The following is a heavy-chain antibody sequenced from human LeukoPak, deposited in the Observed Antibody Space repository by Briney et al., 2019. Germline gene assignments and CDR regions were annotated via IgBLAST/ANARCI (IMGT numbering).Heavy chain of an antibody. CDR2: INPSGGST. J-gene: IGHJ4*02. CDR1: GYTFTGYY. Sequence: ASVKVSCKASGYTFTGYYMHWVRQAPGQGLEWMGIINPSGGSTSYAQKFQGRVTMTRDMSTSTVYMELSSLRSEDTAVYYCARERLSLLRGYYFDYWGQGTLVTVSS. V-gene: IGHV1-46*01. CDR3: ARERLSLLRGYYFDY. D-gene: IGHD1-26*01.